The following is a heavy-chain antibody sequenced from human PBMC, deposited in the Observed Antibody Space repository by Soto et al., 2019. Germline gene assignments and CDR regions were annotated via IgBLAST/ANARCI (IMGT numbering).Heavy chain of an antibody. Sequence: EVQLVESGGGLVQPGGSLRLSCAASGFTFNTYWLHWVRQAPGKGLVWVSRVNMDGSTTTYADSVKGRFTISRDNAKDTVYLQMDGLRDEDTAVYYCARGAKGQWLVDYWGQGTLVTVSS. J-gene: IGHJ4*02. V-gene: IGHV3-74*01. D-gene: IGHD6-19*01. CDR2: VNMDGSTT. CDR1: GFTFNTYW. CDR3: ARGAKGQWLVDY.